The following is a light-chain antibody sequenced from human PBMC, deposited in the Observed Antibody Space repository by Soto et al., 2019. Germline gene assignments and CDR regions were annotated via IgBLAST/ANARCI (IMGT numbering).Light chain of an antibody. CDR1: SSNIGNNY. CDR3: GTWDSSLSAYV. CDR2: DNI. J-gene: IGLJ1*01. V-gene: IGLV1-51*01. Sequence: QSVLTQPPSVSAAPGQKVTISCSGSSSNIGNNYVSWYQQLPGTAPKLLIYDNIKRPSGIPDRFSGSKSGTSATLAITGLQTGDEADYYCGTWDSSLSAYVFGTGTKLTVL.